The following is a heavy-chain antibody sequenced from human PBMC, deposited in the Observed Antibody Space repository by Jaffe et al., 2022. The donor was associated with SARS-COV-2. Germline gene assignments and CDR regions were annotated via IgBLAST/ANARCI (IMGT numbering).Heavy chain of an antibody. CDR3: ARDLDPQQTGGMGV. V-gene: IGHV1-46*01. CDR2: INPSGGSI. CDR1: GYTFTTYY. D-gene: IGHD6-13*01. Sequence: QVQLVQSGAEVKKPGASVKVSCKASGYTFTTYYMHWVRQAPGQGLEWMGLINPSGGSINYAQKFQGRVTMTRDTSTSTVYMELSSLRSEDTAVYYCARDLDPQQTGGMGVWGQGTTVTVSS. J-gene: IGHJ6*02.